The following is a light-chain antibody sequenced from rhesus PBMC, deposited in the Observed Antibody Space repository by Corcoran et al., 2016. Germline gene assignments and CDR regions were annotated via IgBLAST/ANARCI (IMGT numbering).Light chain of an antibody. CDR2: KAY. CDR1: QGISSW. V-gene: IGKV1-22*01. J-gene: IGKJ4*01. Sequence: DIQMTQSPSSLSASVGDTVTITCRTSQGISSWLAWYQQKPGKVPKLLTYKAYSLQSGVPSRLSGSGSGTDFTFTISSLQSEEFATYYCQQYSSRLTFSGGAKVEFK. CDR3: QQYSSRLT.